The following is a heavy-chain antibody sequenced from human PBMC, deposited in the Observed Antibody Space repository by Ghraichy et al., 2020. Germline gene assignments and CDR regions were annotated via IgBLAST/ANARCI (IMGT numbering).Heavy chain of an antibody. Sequence: LSLTCAASGFTFSSYSMNWVRQAPGKGLEWVSSISSSSSYIYYADSVKGRFTISRDNAKNSLYLQMNSLRAEDTAVYYCAIDQSYSSSSVFGYWGQGTLVTVSS. D-gene: IGHD6-6*01. J-gene: IGHJ4*02. CDR1: GFTFSSYS. V-gene: IGHV3-21*01. CDR2: ISSSSSYI. CDR3: AIDQSYSSSSVFGY.